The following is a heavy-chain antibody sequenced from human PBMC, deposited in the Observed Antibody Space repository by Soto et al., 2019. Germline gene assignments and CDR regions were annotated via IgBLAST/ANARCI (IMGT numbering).Heavy chain of an antibody. CDR2: IWYDGSNK. V-gene: IGHV3-33*01. J-gene: IGHJ5*02. CDR3: ARELVLSGWYCFDP. CDR1: GFTFSSYG. D-gene: IGHD6-19*01. Sequence: PGGSLRLSCAASGFTFSSYGMHWVRQAPGKGLEWVAVIWYDGSNKYYADSVKGRFTISRDNSKNTLYLQMNSLTAEDTAVYYCARELVLSGWYCFDPWGQGTQVTVSS.